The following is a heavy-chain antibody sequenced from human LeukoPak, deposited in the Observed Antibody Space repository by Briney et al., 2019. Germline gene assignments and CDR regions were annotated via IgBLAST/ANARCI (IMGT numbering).Heavy chain of an antibody. CDR3: ARIRFLEWFGWFDP. Sequence: SETLSLTCSVSGGSMNSYYWSWIRQSPGKGLEWIGYIYYSGSTNYNPSLKSRVTISVDTSKNQFSLKLSSVTAADTAVYYCARIRFLEWFGWFDPWGQGTLVTVSS. CDR1: GGSMNSYY. J-gene: IGHJ5*02. D-gene: IGHD3-3*01. CDR2: IYYSGST. V-gene: IGHV4-59*01.